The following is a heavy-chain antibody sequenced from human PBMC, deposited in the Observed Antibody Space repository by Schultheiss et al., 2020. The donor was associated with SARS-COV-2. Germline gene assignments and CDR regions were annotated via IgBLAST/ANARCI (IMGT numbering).Heavy chain of an antibody. J-gene: IGHJ4*02. CDR2: IYYSGST. V-gene: IGHV4-39*01. CDR3: ATGGSGSFPFDY. CDR1: GGSISSYY. Sequence: SETLSLTCAVYGGSISSYYWGWIRQPPGKGLEWIGSIYYSGSTNYNPSLKSRVTISVDTSKNQFSLKLSSVTAADTAVYYCATGGSGSFPFDYWGQGTLVTVSS. D-gene: IGHD3-10*01.